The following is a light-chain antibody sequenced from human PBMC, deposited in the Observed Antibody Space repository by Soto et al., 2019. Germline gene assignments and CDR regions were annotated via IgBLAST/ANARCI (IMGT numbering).Light chain of an antibody. V-gene: IGLV2-14*01. CDR3: NSYTNTDARV. Sequence: QSVLTQPASVSVSPGQSITISCTGTSSDVGAHNFVSWYQQHPGRAPKLMIYEVSNRPSGVSDRFSGSKSGNTASLTISGLQAEEEADYYCNSYTNTDARVFGTGTKVTVL. CDR2: EVS. J-gene: IGLJ1*01. CDR1: SSDVGAHNF.